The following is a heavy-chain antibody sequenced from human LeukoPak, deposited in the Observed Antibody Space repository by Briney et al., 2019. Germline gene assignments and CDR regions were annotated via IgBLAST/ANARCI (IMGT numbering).Heavy chain of an antibody. CDR2: INPNSGGT. Sequence: GASVKVSFKASGYTFTRYFMHWVRPARGQGLEWMGRINPNSGGTNYAQKFQGRVTMTRDTSISTAYMELSRVKSDETAVYYCAGQMDSSGWYSAGDYWGQGTLVTVSS. V-gene: IGHV1-2*06. J-gene: IGHJ4*02. D-gene: IGHD6-19*01. CDR1: GYTFTRYF. CDR3: AGQMDSSGWYSAGDY.